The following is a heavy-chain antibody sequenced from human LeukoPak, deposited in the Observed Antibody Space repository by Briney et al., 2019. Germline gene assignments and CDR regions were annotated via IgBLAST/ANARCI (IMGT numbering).Heavy chain of an antibody. CDR2: ISSSSSYI. D-gene: IGHD3-16*02. J-gene: IGHJ4*02. CDR3: ARDRDYVWGSYRRHSVDY. Sequence: GGSLRLSCAASGFTFSSYSMNWVRQAPGKGLEWVSSISSSSSYIYYADSVKGRFTISRDNARNSLYLQMNSLRAEDTAVYYCARDRDYVWGSYRRHSVDYWGQGTLVTVSS. V-gene: IGHV3-21*01. CDR1: GFTFSSYS.